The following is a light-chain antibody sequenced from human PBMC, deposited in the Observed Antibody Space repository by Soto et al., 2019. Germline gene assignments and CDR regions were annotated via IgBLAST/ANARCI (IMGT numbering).Light chain of an antibody. CDR3: QPYENLPT. CDR2: DAS. V-gene: IGKV1-33*01. CDR1: QNINNY. Sequence: DIQMTQSPYSLSASVGHRVTITCKARQNINNYLNWYQQKPGRAPKLLIYDASNLEAGVPSRFRGSGSGTDFTFTISRLNPEYIATYYCQPYENLPTFGQGTRLEIK. J-gene: IGKJ5*01.